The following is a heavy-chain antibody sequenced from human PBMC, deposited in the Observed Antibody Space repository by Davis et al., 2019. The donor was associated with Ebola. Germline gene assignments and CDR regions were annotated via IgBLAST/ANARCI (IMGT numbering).Heavy chain of an antibody. J-gene: IGHJ4*02. V-gene: IGHV1-2*02. CDR1: GGTFSSYP. Sequence: ASVTVSCKASGGTFSSYPINWVRQAPGQGLEWMGWISPNSGGTNYAQKFQGRVTMTRDTSISTAYMELSRLRSDDTAVYYCRLIPVLRFLEWGGPNDYWGQGTLVTVSS. CDR2: ISPNSGGT. CDR3: RLIPVLRFLEWGGPNDY. D-gene: IGHD3-3*01.